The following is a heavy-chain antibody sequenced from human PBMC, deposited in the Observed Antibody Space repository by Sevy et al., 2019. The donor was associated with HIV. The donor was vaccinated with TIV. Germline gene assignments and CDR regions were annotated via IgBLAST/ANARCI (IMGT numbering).Heavy chain of an antibody. CDR3: ARFPYGDYVDYFDY. D-gene: IGHD4-17*01. CDR2: IYYSGST. CDR1: GDSLSNSSYY. Sequence: SETLSLTCTVSGDSLSNSSYYWGWIRQPPGKGLEWIGNIYYSGSTHYNPSLKSRVTVSIDTSKNRFSLKLSSVTAADTAVYFCARFPYGDYVDYFDYWGQGTLVTVSS. J-gene: IGHJ4*02. V-gene: IGHV4-39*01.